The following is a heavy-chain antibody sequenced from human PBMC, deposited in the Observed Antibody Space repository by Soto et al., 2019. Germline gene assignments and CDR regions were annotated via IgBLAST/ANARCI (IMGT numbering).Heavy chain of an antibody. CDR3: ARRIPAAPNWFDP. Sequence: SETLSLTCAVSGGSISSATWWSWVRQSPGRGLEWIGEIYHSGSPNYNPSLKSRATMSVDKSKNLFSLRLGSVTAADSALYYCARRIPAAPNWFDPWGQGTLVTVSS. D-gene: IGHD2-2*01. CDR2: IYHSGSP. J-gene: IGHJ5*02. CDR1: GGSISSATW. V-gene: IGHV4-4*02.